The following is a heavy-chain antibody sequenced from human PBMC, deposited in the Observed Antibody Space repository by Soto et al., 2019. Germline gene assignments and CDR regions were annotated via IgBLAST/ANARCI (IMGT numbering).Heavy chain of an antibody. Sequence: QVQLQESGPGLVKPSQTLSLTCTVSGGSISSGGYYWSWIRQHPGKGLEWIGYIYYSGSTYYNPSLKSRVTISVDTSKNQFSLKLGSVTAADTAVYYCARARGITMVRGVTSPFDYWGQGTLVTVSS. D-gene: IGHD3-10*01. CDR1: GGSISSGGYY. CDR2: IYYSGST. J-gene: IGHJ4*02. CDR3: ARARGITMVRGVTSPFDY. V-gene: IGHV4-31*03.